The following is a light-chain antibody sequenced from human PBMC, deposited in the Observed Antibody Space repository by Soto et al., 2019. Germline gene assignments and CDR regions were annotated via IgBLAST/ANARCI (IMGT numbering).Light chain of an antibody. V-gene: IGKV1-9*01. CDR2: GAS. CDR1: QDISSY. Sequence: DIRLTQSPSFLSASVGDRVTVTCRSSQDISSYLAWYQQKPGKAPKVLIYGASTLQSGVPPRFGGSGSGTAFTLTISSLQPEDFANYFCQQVHDYPITLGGGTKVDIK. CDR3: QQVHDYPIT. J-gene: IGKJ4*01.